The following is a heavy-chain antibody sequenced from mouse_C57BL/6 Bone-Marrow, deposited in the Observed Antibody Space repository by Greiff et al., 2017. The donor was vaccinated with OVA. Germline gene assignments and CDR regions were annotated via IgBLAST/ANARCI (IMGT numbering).Heavy chain of an antibody. CDR1: GYTFTSYW. D-gene: IGHD2-3*01. J-gene: IGHJ3*01. V-gene: IGHV1-50*01. CDR3: ERAPSFYDGASFAY. CDR2: IDPSDSYT. Sequence: QVQLKQPGAELVKPGASVKLSCKASGYTFTSYWMQWVKQRPGQGLEWIGEIDPSDSYTNYNQKFKGKATLTVDTSSSTAYMQLSSLTSEDSAVYDGERAPSFYDGASFAYWGKGTLVTVSA.